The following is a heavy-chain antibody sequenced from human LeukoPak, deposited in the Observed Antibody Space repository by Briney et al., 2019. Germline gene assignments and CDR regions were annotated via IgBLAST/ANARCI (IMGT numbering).Heavy chain of an antibody. D-gene: IGHD3-10*01. CDR3: ARTFGTYYLSGLDY. J-gene: IGHJ4*02. CDR2: IDPKSGGT. V-gene: IGHV1-2*02. Sequence: GASVKVSCKASGYTFTGYYFHWVRQAPGQGLEWMGWIDPKSGGTNRAQRFRGRVTMTRDTSISTAYMELSGLTSDDTAVYYCARTFGTYYLSGLDYWGQGSLVIVSS. CDR1: GYTFTGYY.